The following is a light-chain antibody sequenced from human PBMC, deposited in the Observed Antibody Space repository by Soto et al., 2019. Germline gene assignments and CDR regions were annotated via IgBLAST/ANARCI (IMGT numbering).Light chain of an antibody. CDR1: QAVSTW. Sequence: DIQMTQSPSSVSASVGDTVTITCRASQAVSTWLAWYQQKPGGAPKLLIYAASTLQSGVPSRFSGSGSGTDVTLTIRSLQPEDFATYYCQQGASLPRTFGGGTKVEIK. CDR2: AAS. J-gene: IGKJ4*01. CDR3: QQGASLPRT. V-gene: IGKV1-12*01.